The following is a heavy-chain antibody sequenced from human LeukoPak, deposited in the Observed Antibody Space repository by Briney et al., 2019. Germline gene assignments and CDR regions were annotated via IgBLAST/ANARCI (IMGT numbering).Heavy chain of an antibody. V-gene: IGHV4-30-4*08. CDR2: IYYSGST. J-gene: IGHJ4*02. CDR1: GGSISSGDYY. D-gene: IGHD3-3*01. Sequence: SETLSLTCTVSGGSISSGDYYWSWIRQPPGKGLEWIGYIYYSGSTYYNPSLKSRVTISVDTSKNQFSLKLSSVTAADTAVYYCARGTRFLEWLPLDYWGQGTLVTVSS. CDR3: ARGTRFLEWLPLDY.